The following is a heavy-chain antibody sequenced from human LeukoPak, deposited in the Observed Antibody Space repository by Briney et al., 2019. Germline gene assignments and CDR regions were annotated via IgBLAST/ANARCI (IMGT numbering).Heavy chain of an antibody. V-gene: IGHV4-4*07. J-gene: IGHJ6*03. CDR1: GGSISSYY. D-gene: IGHD5-18*01. Sequence: SETLSLTCTVSGGSISSYYWSWIRQPAGKGLEWIGRIYTSGSTNYNPSLKSRVTMSVDTSKNQFSLKLSSVTAADTAVYYCARAEKGGYSYGYYYYYMDVWGKGTTVTVSS. CDR3: ARAEKGGYSYGYYYYYMDV. CDR2: IYTSGST.